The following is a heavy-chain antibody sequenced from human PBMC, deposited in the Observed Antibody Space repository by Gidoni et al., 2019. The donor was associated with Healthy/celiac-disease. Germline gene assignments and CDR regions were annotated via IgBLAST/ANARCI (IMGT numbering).Heavy chain of an antibody. J-gene: IGHJ4*02. CDR3: ARALYNYYGSGSYRLYYFDY. V-gene: IGHV3-48*02. D-gene: IGHD3-10*01. Sequence: EVQLVESGGGFVQPGRSLRRPGAASGFPFTSYSMNWVRQGPGKGMECVSYISSSSRTIYYADSVKGRFTISRDNAKNSLYLQMNSLRDEDTAVYYCARALYNYYGSGSYRLYYFDYWGQGTLVTVSS. CDR2: ISSSSRTI. CDR1: GFPFTSYS.